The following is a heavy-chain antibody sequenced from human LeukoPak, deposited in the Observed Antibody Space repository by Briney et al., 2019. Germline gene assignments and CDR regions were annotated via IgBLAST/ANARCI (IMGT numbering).Heavy chain of an antibody. J-gene: IGHJ3*02. D-gene: IGHD6-19*01. CDR1: GYTFTSYG. CDR3: AREMRAVAGTAADAFDI. V-gene: IGHV1-18*01. Sequence: SVKVSCKASGYTFTSYGISWVRQAPGQGLEWMGWISAYNGNTNYAQKLQGRVTMTTDTSTSTAYMELRSLRSDDTAVYYCAREMRAVAGTAADAFDIWGQGTMVTASS. CDR2: ISAYNGNT.